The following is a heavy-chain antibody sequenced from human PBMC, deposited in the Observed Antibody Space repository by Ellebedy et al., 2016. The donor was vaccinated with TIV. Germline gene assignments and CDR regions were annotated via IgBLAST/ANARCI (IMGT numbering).Heavy chain of an antibody. Sequence: AASVKVSCKASGGTFSSYAISWARQAPGKGLEWMGGFDPEDGETIYAQKFQGRVTMTEDTSTDTAYMELSSLRSEDTAVYYCATVPLLMVRGSGGLYSFDYWGQGTLVTVSS. V-gene: IGHV1-24*01. J-gene: IGHJ4*02. CDR2: FDPEDGET. D-gene: IGHD3-10*01. CDR1: GGTFSSYA. CDR3: ATVPLLMVRGSGGLYSFDY.